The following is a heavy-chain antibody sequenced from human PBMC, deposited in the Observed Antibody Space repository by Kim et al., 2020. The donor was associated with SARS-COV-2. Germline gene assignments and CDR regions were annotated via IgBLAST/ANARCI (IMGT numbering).Heavy chain of an antibody. V-gene: IGHV3-7*01. J-gene: IGHJ6*02. CDR3: VRGVSGKYGMDV. D-gene: IGHD6-25*01. Sequence: YDVDLVKGRFTISRNNAENSLYLQMNSLRAEDTAVYYCVRGVSGKYGMDVWGQGTTVTVSS.